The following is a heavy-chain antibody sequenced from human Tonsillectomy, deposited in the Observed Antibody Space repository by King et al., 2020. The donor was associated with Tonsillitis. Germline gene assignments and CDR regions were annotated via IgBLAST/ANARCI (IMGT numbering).Heavy chain of an antibody. CDR3: ARGHTTMVTRGYYYSGLDV. CDR1: GYTFTSYD. J-gene: IGHJ6*02. CDR2: MNPNSGNT. Sequence: VQLVESGAEVKKPGASVKVSCKASGYTFTSYDINWVRQATGQGLEWMGWMNPNSGNTGYAQKFQGRVSITRNSSISTAYMELSSLRSEDPAVYYCARGHTTMVTRGYYYSGLDVWGQGTTVTVSS. D-gene: IGHD5-18*01. V-gene: IGHV1-8*01.